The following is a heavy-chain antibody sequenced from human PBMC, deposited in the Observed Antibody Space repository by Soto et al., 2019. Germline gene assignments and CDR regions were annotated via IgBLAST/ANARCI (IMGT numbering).Heavy chain of an antibody. CDR3: ARIRGWGWLGPNEY. Sequence: QVTLKESGPVLVKPTETLTLTCTVSGFSLSNARMSVSWIRQPPGKALEWLAHLFSTDAKSYRSSLKSRLTISKDTSKRQVVLTITHIDPVDTATYYCARIRGWGWLGPNEYWGQGTLVTVSS. CDR1: GFSLSNARMS. J-gene: IGHJ4*02. CDR2: LFSTDAK. V-gene: IGHV2-26*01. D-gene: IGHD3-10*01.